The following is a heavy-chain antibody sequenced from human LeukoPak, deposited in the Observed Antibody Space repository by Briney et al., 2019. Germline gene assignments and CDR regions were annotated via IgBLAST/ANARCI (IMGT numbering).Heavy chain of an antibody. D-gene: IGHD3-22*01. J-gene: IGHJ3*01. CDR2: ISGSGVGT. CDR1: EFTFSSYA. V-gene: IGHV3-23*01. Sequence: PGGSLRLSCEDSEFTFSSYAMSWVRQAPGKGLEWVSTISGSGVGTYYADSVKGRFTISRDTSKNTLYLQMNSLRAEDTAVYYCAKPYLYYDSSGYSVWGQGTMVTVSS. CDR3: AKPYLYYDSSGYSV.